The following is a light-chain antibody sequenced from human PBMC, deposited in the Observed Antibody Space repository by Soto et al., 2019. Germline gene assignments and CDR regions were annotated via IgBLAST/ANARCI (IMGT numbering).Light chain of an antibody. CDR2: DAS. Sequence: QSALTQPASVSGSPGQSITISCTGTSSDVGNYNLVSWYQQHPGKAPKLMIYDASKRPSGVSNRFSGSKSGNTASLTISGLQADDEADYYCCSYAGDSYVFGTGTKVTVL. CDR3: CSYAGDSYV. CDR1: SSDVGNYNL. V-gene: IGLV2-23*01. J-gene: IGLJ1*01.